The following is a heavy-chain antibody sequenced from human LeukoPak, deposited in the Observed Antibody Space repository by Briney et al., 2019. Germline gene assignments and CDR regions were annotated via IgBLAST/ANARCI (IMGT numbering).Heavy chain of an antibody. Sequence: GKSLRLSCAASGFSFSHSAMHWVRQAPGKGLERIGVVSYDGSNTYYSDSLRGRFTISRDNSKNTVYLQMISLRVEDTAVYYCAKRAVAPLGDALALWGQGTVVTVSS. J-gene: IGHJ3*01. D-gene: IGHD6-19*01. CDR2: VSYDGSNT. CDR1: GFSFSHSA. CDR3: AKRAVAPLGDALAL. V-gene: IGHV3-30*18.